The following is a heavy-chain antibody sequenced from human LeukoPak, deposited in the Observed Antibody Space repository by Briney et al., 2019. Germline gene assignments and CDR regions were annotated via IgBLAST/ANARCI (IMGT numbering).Heavy chain of an antibody. V-gene: IGHV1-69*06. J-gene: IGHJ3*02. CDR2: IIPIFGTA. CDR3: ARVFSSGWSEDI. CDR1: GGTFSSYA. D-gene: IGHD6-19*01. Sequence: SVKVSCKASGGTFSSYAISWVRQAPEQGLEWMGGIIPIFGTANYAQKFQGRVTITADKSTSTAYMELSSLRSEDTAVYYCARVFSSGWSEDIWGQGTMVTVSS.